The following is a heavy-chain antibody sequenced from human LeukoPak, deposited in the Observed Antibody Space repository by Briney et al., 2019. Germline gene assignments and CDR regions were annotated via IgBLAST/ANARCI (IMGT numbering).Heavy chain of an antibody. D-gene: IGHD6-13*01. CDR3: ARDQVSVAGTGIDY. V-gene: IGHV3-48*04. CDR1: GFTFSTYA. CDR2: ISSSGNSI. Sequence: GGSLRLSCAASGFTFSTYAMNWVRQAPGKGLEWVSYISSSGNSISYADPVRGRFTISRDNAKNSLYLQMNSLRAEDTAVYYCARDQVSVAGTGIDYWGQGTLVTVSS. J-gene: IGHJ4*02.